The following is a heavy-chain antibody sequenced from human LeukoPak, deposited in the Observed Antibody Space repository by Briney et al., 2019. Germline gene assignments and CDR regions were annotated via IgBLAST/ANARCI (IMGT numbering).Heavy chain of an antibody. J-gene: IGHJ5*02. CDR2: IYPGDSDT. D-gene: IGHD3-22*01. CDR3: ARQPYYYDSSGYYYGSWFDP. CDR1: GYSFTSYW. Sequence: GESLQISCKGSGYSFTSYWIGWVRQMPGKGLEWMGIIYPGDSDTRYSPSFQGQVIISADKSISTAYLQWSSLKASDTAMYYCARQPYYYDSSGYYYGSWFDPWGQGTLVTVSS. V-gene: IGHV5-51*01.